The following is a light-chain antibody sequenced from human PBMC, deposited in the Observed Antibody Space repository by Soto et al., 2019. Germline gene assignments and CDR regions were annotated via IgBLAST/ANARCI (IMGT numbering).Light chain of an antibody. CDR2: DSN. CDR3: QSYGTSLSGLYV. CDR1: SSNIRAGRD. Sequence: QSVLTQPPSVSGAPGQRVTISCTGSSSNIRAGRDVHWYRQLPGAAPKFLISDSNHRPSGVPDRFSVSKSGASASLAITGLRPEYEGEYSCQSYGTSLSGLYVFGTGTKVTVL. J-gene: IGLJ1*01. V-gene: IGLV1-40*01.